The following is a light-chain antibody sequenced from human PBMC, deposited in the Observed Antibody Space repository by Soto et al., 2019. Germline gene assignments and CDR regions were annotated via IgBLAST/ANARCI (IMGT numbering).Light chain of an antibody. CDR1: QSVSNSY. CDR2: GAS. Sequence: EIVLTQSPGTLSLSPGERATLSCRASQSVSNSYLAWYQQKPGQAPRLLIYGASSRATGIPDRFSGSGSGTDFTHTIAGLEPEDFAVYYCQQYGSSPYTFGQGTELEIK. V-gene: IGKV3-20*01. CDR3: QQYGSSPYT. J-gene: IGKJ2*01.